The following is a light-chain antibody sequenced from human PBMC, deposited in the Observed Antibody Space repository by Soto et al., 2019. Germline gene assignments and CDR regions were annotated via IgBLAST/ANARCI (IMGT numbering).Light chain of an antibody. Sequence: QSVLTQPPSASGTPGQRVTISCSGTSSNIGSKTVNWYQQLPGTAPNLLIYTNSQRPSGVPDRFSGSKSGTSASLAISGLQSEDEADYYCAAWDDSLKGWVFGGGTKLTVL. CDR3: AAWDDSLKGWV. J-gene: IGLJ3*02. CDR2: TNS. V-gene: IGLV1-44*01. CDR1: SSNIGSKT.